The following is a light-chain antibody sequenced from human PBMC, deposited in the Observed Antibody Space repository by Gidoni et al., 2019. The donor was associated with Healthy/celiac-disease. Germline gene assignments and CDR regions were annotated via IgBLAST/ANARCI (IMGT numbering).Light chain of an antibody. V-gene: IGKV1-39*01. Sequence: DIQMTQSPSSLSASVGDRVTITCRASQSISSYLNWYQQKPGKAPKLLIYAASSLQSGVPSRFSGSGSGTDFTLTISSLQPEDFAPYYCQQSYSTPMWTFGQGTKLEIK. CDR2: AAS. J-gene: IGKJ2*02. CDR3: QQSYSTPMWT. CDR1: QSISSY.